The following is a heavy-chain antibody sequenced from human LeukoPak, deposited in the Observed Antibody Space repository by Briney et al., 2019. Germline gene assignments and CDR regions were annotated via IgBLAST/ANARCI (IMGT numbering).Heavy chain of an antibody. Sequence: ASVKVSCKASGYTFTGYYMHWVRQAPGQGLEWMGWINPNSGGTNYAQKFQGRVTMTRDTSISTAYMELSRLRSDDTAVYYCARGYSSSWYGFDYWGQGTLVTVSS. J-gene: IGHJ4*02. CDR3: ARGYSSSWYGFDY. D-gene: IGHD6-13*01. CDR1: GYTFTGYY. CDR2: INPNSGGT. V-gene: IGHV1-2*02.